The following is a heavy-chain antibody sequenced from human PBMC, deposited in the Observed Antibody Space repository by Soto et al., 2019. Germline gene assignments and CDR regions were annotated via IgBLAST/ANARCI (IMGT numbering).Heavy chain of an antibody. Sequence: QVQLVQSGAEVKKPGSSVKVSCKASGGTFSRYSFTWVRQAPGHGLEWMGRIIPVFGIASYAQKLQGRVTITAAKSTSTAYMGMSSLRSEDTAVYYCAREARDRETGIVPAVIDGMDVWGQGTTVTVSS. D-gene: IGHD2-2*01. CDR2: IIPVFGIA. CDR1: GGTFSRYS. J-gene: IGHJ6*02. V-gene: IGHV1-69*08. CDR3: AREARDRETGIVPAVIDGMDV.